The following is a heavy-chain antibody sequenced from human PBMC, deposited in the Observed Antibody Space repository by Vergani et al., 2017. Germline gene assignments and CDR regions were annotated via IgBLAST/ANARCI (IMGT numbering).Heavy chain of an antibody. V-gene: IGHV4-38-2*02. CDR1: GYSISSGYY. J-gene: IGHJ4*02. CDR3: VRDPWESGGPYSGC. D-gene: IGHD2-15*01. CDR2: ISHSGYT. Sequence: QVQLQESGPGLLKPSETLSLTCTVSGYSISSGYYWGWIRQPPGKGLEWIGSISHSGYTFYSPSLKSRVSMSVDTSKNQFSLRVNSVTAADTAVYYCVRDPWESGGPYSGCWRRGALVSVSS.